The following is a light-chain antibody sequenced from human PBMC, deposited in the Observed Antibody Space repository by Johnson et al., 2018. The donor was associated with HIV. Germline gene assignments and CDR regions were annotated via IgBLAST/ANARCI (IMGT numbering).Light chain of an antibody. Sequence: QPVLTQPPSVSAAPGQKVTISCSGSSSNIGNNYVSWYQQLPGTAPKLLIYENNKRPSGIPDRFYGSKSGTSATLGINGLKTGDEADYYCGTWDSSLSVYVFGTGTKVTVL. J-gene: IGLJ1*01. CDR1: SSNIGNNY. V-gene: IGLV1-51*02. CDR3: GTWDSSLSVYV. CDR2: ENN.